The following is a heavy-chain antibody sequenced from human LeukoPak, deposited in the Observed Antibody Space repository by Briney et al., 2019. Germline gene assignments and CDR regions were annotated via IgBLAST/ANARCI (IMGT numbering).Heavy chain of an antibody. V-gene: IGHV4-30-4*08. CDR2: IYYSGGA. CDR3: ARDLSSTSHIDY. Sequence: PSETLSLTCTVSGGSISGGDYYWSRIRQPPGKGLEWIGYIYYSGGAYYNPSLKSRVAISVDTSKNQFSLKLSSVTAADTAVYYCARDLSSTSHIDYWGQGTLVTVSS. CDR1: GGSISGGDYY. D-gene: IGHD2-2*01. J-gene: IGHJ4*02.